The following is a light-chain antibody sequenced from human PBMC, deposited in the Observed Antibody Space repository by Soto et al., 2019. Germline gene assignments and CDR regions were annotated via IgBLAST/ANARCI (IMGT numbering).Light chain of an antibody. Sequence: RVMTQSPATLSVSPAERATLSCRASQSVSSNLAWYQQKPGQAPRLLIYGASTRATGIPARFSGSGSGTEFTLTISSLQSEDFAVYYCQQYNNGTPITFGQGTLLEVK. CDR1: QSVSSN. J-gene: IGKJ5*01. CDR2: GAS. V-gene: IGKV3-15*01. CDR3: QQYNNGTPIT.